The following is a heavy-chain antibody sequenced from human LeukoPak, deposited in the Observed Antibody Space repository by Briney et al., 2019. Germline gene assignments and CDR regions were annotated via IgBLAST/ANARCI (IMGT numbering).Heavy chain of an antibody. V-gene: IGHV3-21*01. J-gene: IGHJ4*02. Sequence: GGSLRLSCAASGFTFSSYSMNWVRQAPGKGLEWVSSISSSSSYIYYAVSVKGRFTISRDNAKNSLYLQMNSLRAEDTAVYYCARVLGIAARPLDYWGQGTLVTVSS. D-gene: IGHD6-6*01. CDR3: ARVLGIAARPLDY. CDR2: ISSSSSYI. CDR1: GFTFSSYS.